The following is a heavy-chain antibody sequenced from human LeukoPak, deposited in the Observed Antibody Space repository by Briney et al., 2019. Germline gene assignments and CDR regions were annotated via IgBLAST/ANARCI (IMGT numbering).Heavy chain of an antibody. D-gene: IGHD3-3*01. CDR3: ARSLDFWSGYFDY. CDR1: GFTFSSYG. V-gene: IGHV3-30*02. CDR2: IRYDGSNK. Sequence: GGSLRLSCAASGFTFSSYGMHWVRQAPGKGLEWVAFIRYDGSNKYYADSVKGRFTISRDNSKNTLYLQMKSLRAEDTAVYYCARSLDFWSGYFDYWGQGTLVTVSS. J-gene: IGHJ4*02.